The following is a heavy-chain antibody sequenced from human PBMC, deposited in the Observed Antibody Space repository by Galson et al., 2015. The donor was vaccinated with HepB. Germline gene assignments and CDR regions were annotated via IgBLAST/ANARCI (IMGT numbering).Heavy chain of an antibody. J-gene: IGHJ2*01. D-gene: IGHD2-2*01. Sequence: SLRLSCAASGFTFSSYAMSWVRQAPGKGLEWVSAISGSGGSTYYADSVKGRFTISRDNSKNTLYLQMNSLRAEDTAVYYCAKDVVVPAAMGDWCFDVWGRGTLVTVSS. CDR1: GFTFSSYA. V-gene: IGHV3-23*01. CDR2: ISGSGGST. CDR3: AKDVVVPAAMGDWCFDV.